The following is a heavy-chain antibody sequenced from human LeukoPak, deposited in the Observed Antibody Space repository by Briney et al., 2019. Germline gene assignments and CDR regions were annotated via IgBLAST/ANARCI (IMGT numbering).Heavy chain of an antibody. J-gene: IGHJ3*02. CDR1: GFTFDEYG. CDR2: IKSKTYSGTT. CDR3: TTGLFHYDAFDI. Sequence: PGGSLRLSCAASGFTFDEYGMSWVRQAPGKGLEWVGRIKSKTYSGTTDYAAPVNGRFTISRDDSKNTLFLQMNSLKTDDTAVYSCTTGLFHYDAFDIWGQGTMVTVSS. D-gene: IGHD3-22*01. V-gene: IGHV3-15*01.